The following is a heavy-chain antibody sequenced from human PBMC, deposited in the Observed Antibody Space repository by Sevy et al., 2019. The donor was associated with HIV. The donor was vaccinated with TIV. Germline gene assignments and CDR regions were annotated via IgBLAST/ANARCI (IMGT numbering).Heavy chain of an antibody. Sequence: SETLSLTCTVSGGSISTTTNYWGWIRQPPGKGLEWIGSVYYSGSTYYNLSLKSLVTISVDTSKNQFSLKLSSVTAADTAVYYCASANYNSGWFVYWGQGILVTVSS. CDR2: VYYSGST. J-gene: IGHJ4*02. CDR3: ASANYNSGWFVY. CDR1: GGSISTTTNY. V-gene: IGHV4-39*01. D-gene: IGHD6-19*01.